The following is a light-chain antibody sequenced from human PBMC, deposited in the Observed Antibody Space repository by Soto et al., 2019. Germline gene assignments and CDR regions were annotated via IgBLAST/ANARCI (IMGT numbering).Light chain of an antibody. Sequence: DIQMTQSPSTLSASVGYRFTITCRASQTIRSWLSWYQQKPGKAPKLLIYDASSLESGVPSRFSGSGSGTEFTLTISSLQPDDFATYYCQQYNSYLYTFGQGTKGDIK. V-gene: IGKV1-5*01. CDR2: DAS. J-gene: IGKJ2*01. CDR3: QQYNSYLYT. CDR1: QTIRSW.